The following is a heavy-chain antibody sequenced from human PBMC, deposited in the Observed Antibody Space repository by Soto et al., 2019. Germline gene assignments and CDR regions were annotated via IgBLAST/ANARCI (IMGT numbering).Heavy chain of an antibody. V-gene: IGHV4-59*01. CDR3: ARKGIAAARTVYYYGMDV. CDR1: GGSISSYY. D-gene: IGHD6-13*01. Sequence: QVQLQESGPGLVKPSETLSLTCTVSGGSISSYYWSWIRHPPGKGLEWIGYIYYSGRTNYNPSLKSSVTISVDTTKNQFYLKLSSVTAADTAVYYCARKGIAAARTVYYYGMDVWGQGTTVTVSS. CDR2: IYYSGRT. J-gene: IGHJ6*02.